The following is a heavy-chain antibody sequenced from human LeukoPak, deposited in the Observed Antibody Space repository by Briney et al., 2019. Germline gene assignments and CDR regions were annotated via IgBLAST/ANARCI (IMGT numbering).Heavy chain of an antibody. D-gene: IGHD5-24*01. CDR3: ARGGRWLHGAPQKGGSFDY. CDR2: IYYSGST. V-gene: IGHV4-59*01. CDR1: GGSISSYY. Sequence: SETLSLTCTVSGGSISSYYWSWIRQPPGKGLEWIGYIYYSGSTYYNPSLKRRVTISVDTSKNQFSLKLSSVTAADTAVYYCARGGRWLHGAPQKGGSFDYWGQGTLVTVSS. J-gene: IGHJ4*02.